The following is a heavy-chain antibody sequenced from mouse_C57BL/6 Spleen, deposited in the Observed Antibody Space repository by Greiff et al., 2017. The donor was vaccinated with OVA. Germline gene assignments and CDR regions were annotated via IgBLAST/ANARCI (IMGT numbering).Heavy chain of an antibody. CDR2: INPNNGGT. V-gene: IGHV1-26*01. CDR3: AKNWDGSDY. CDR1: GYTFTDYY. J-gene: IGHJ2*01. Sequence: EVQLQQSEPELVKPGASVKISCKASGYTFTDYYMNWVKQSHGKSLEWIGDINPNNGGTSYNQKFKGKATLTVDKSSSTAYMELRSLTSEDSAVYYCAKNWDGSDYWGQGTTLTVSS. D-gene: IGHD4-1*01.